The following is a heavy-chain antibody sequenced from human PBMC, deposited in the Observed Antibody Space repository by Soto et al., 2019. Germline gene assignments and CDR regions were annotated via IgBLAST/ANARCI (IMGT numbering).Heavy chain of an antibody. CDR3: ARGGQQLAPYSMDV. J-gene: IGHJ6*02. V-gene: IGHV3-33*01. CDR1: GFTFRNHA. CDR2: IWFDGSNK. Sequence: GGSLRLSCAVSGFTFRNHAMHWVRQAPGKGLEWVAQIWFDGSNKYLAEPVKGRSTVSRDNSQNILYLQMNSLRADDTGVYYCARGGQQLAPYSMDVWGQGTTVTVS. D-gene: IGHD6-13*01.